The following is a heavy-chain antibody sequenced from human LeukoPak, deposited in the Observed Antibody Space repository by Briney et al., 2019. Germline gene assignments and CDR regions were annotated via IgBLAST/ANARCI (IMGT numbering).Heavy chain of an antibody. CDR3: ARGSRELYYFDY. Sequence: SETLSLTCTVSGGSISSYYWNWIRQPPGKGLEWIGYIYYSGSTKYNPSLKSRVTISVDASKTQFSLKLNSVTAADTAVYYCARGSRELYYFDYWGQGTLVTVSS. CDR2: IYYSGST. D-gene: IGHD1-7*01. CDR1: GGSISSYY. J-gene: IGHJ4*02. V-gene: IGHV4-59*01.